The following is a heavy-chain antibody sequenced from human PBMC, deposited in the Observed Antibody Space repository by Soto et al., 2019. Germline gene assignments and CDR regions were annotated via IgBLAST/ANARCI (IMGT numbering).Heavy chain of an antibody. Sequence: PGGSLRLSCAASGFIVNSNYMSWVRQVPGKRLEWVSVIYSGGYTHYVDSVKGRFTISRHNIKNTLYLQMNSLRAEDTAVYYCARVYGDYGGFFEYWGQGTQVTVSS. CDR3: ARVYGDYGGFFEY. J-gene: IGHJ4*02. CDR1: GFIVNSNY. CDR2: IYSGGYT. V-gene: IGHV3-53*04. D-gene: IGHD4-17*01.